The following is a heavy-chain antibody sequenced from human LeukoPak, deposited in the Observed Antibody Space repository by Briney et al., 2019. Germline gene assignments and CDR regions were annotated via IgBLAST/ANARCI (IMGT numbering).Heavy chain of an antibody. CDR2: IRYDGSNK. CDR1: GFTFSSYG. D-gene: IGHD6-13*01. J-gene: IGHJ4*02. CDR3: VRGAYSSSWLNFDY. Sequence: GGSLRLSCAASGFTFSSYGMHWVRQAPGKGLEWVAFIRYDGSNKYYADSVKGRFTISRDNSKNTLYLQMNSLRAEDTAVYYCVRGAYSSSWLNFDYWGQGTLVTASS. V-gene: IGHV3-30*02.